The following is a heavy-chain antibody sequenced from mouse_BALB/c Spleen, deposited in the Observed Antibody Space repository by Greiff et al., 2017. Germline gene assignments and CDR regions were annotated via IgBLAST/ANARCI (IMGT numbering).Heavy chain of an antibody. CDR3: TRRTGRVYAMDY. CDR2: INPSNGGT. CDR1: GYTFTSYY. Sequence: QVQLQQPGAELVKPGASVKLSCKASGYTFTSYYMYWVKQRPGQGLEWIGGINPSNGGTNFNEKFKSKAKLTVDKSSSTAYMQLSSLTSEDSAVYYCTRRTGRVYAMDYWGQGTSVTVSS. D-gene: IGHD4-1*01. V-gene: IGHV1S81*02. J-gene: IGHJ4*01.